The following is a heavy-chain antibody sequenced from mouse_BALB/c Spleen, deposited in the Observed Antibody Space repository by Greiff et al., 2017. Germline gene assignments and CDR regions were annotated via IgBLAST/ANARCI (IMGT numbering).Heavy chain of an antibody. CDR3: ARARAMDY. CDR1: GYAFTNYL. CDR2: INPGSGGT. Sequence: VKLMESGAELVRPGTSVKVSCKASGYAFTNYLIEWVKQRPGQGLEWIGVINPGSGGTNHNEKFKGKATLTADKSSSTAYMQLSSLTSDDSAVYFCARARAMDYWGQGTSVTVSS. V-gene: IGHV1-54*01. J-gene: IGHJ4*01. D-gene: IGHD3-1*01.